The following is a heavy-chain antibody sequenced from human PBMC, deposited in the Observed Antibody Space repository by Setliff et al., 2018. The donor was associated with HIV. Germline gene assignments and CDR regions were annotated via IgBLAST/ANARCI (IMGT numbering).Heavy chain of an antibody. CDR2: ISAYNGNT. CDR1: GYTFTHYA. J-gene: IGHJ4*02. Sequence: ASVKVSCKASGYTFTHYAISWVRQAPGQGLEYLGWISAYNGNTNYAQKVQGRITMTTDASTSTVDMELRSLTSDDTAVYYCAREIPYSYGGRGHPLWGQGTLVTVSS. D-gene: IGHD3-22*01. V-gene: IGHV1-18*01. CDR3: AREIPYSYGGRGHPL.